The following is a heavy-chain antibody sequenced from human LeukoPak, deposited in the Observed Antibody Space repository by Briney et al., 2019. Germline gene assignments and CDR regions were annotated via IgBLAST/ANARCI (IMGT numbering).Heavy chain of an antibody. V-gene: IGHV4-59*11. CDR1: GGSIIGHY. CDR2: VHSSGTT. J-gene: IGHJ3*01. Sequence: SETLSLTCTVSGGSIIGHYWNWIRQSPGRELEWIGYVHSSGTTSFNPSLKSRVTMLVDTSKNQFSLRLTSMTAADTALYFCAREQYLAYDVFGFWGRGTMVTVSS. CDR3: AREQYLAYDVFGF. D-gene: IGHD2/OR15-2a*01.